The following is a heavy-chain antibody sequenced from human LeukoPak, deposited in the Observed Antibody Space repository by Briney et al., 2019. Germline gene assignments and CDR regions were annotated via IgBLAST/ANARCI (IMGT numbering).Heavy chain of an antibody. Sequence: TTSETLSLTCTVSGGSISSYYWSWIRQPPGKGLEWIGSIYYSGSTYYNPSLKSRVTISVDTSKNQFSLKLSSVTAADTAVYYCAREKVAGTEARPRFDYWGQGTLVTVSS. CDR3: AREKVAGTEARPRFDY. CDR2: IYYSGST. CDR1: GGSISSYY. V-gene: IGHV4-59*12. D-gene: IGHD6-19*01. J-gene: IGHJ4*02.